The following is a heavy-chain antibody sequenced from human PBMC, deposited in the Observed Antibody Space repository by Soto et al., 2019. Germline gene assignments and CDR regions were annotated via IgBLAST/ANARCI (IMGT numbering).Heavy chain of an antibody. CDR3: ARRVPYYYDSSGSPPDAFDI. Sequence: EVQLLESGGGSVQPGGSLRLSCAASGFTFSSYAMSWVRQAPGKGLEWVSAISGSGGSTYYADSVKGRFTISRDKAKNTLYLHMNSLRAEDTAVYYCARRVPYYYDSSGSPPDAFDIWGQGTMVTVSS. D-gene: IGHD3-22*01. V-gene: IGHV3-23*01. CDR1: GFTFSSYA. J-gene: IGHJ3*02. CDR2: ISGSGGST.